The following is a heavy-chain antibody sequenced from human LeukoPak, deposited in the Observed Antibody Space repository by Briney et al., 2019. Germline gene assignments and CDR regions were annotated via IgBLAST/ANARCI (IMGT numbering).Heavy chain of an antibody. V-gene: IGHV4-34*01. Sequence: PSETLSLTCAVYGGSFSGYYWSWIRQPPGKGLEWIGEINHSGSTNYNPSLKSRVTISVDTSKNQFSLKLSPVTAADTAVYYCARMIGYSSRYYYYGMDVWGQGTTVTVSS. D-gene: IGHD6-13*01. CDR1: GGSFSGYY. CDR2: INHSGST. J-gene: IGHJ6*02. CDR3: ARMIGYSSRYYYYGMDV.